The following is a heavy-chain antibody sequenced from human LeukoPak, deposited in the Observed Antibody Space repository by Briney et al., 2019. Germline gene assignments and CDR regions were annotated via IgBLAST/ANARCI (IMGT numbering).Heavy chain of an antibody. CDR3: ARHGRTYYNGSGRSIDY. D-gene: IGHD3-10*01. CDR2: IFHSGRT. CDR1: GGSISSSSSY. V-gene: IGHV4-39*01. Sequence: SSETLSLTCTVSGGSISSSSSYWGWIRQPPGKGLEWIGHIFHSGRTFYNPSLMSRVTISVDTSKNQFSLKMNPVTAADTSMYYCARHGRTYYNGSGRSIDYWGQGTLVIVS. J-gene: IGHJ4*02.